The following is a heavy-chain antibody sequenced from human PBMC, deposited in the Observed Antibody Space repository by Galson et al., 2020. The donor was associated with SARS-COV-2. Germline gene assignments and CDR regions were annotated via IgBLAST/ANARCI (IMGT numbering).Heavy chain of an antibody. V-gene: IGHV3-7*03. D-gene: IGHD3-10*01. CDR1: GFTFSKFW. CDR2: MNEDGSQK. J-gene: IGHJ4*02. Sequence: GGSLRLSCGASGFTFSKFWMSWVRQAPGKGLEWVANMNEDGSQKYYVDSVEGRFTISRDNAKNSLYLQMNSLRAEDTAVYYCARGRGLGSWGQGTLVSVSS. CDR3: ARGRGLGS.